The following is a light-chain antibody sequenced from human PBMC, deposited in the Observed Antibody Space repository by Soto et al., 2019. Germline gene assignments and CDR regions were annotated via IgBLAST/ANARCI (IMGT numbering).Light chain of an antibody. CDR3: QHYTNWPPIT. CDR1: QSIGSN. J-gene: IGKJ5*01. CDR2: AAS. V-gene: IGKV3-15*01. Sequence: ILMTQSPVTLSVSPGDSATLSCRASQSIGSNLAWYQQKPGQAPRLLIYAASTRVTGLPGRFSGRGSGTEFTIPISGLQSEDFAIYYCQHYTNWPPITFGQGTRLEIK.